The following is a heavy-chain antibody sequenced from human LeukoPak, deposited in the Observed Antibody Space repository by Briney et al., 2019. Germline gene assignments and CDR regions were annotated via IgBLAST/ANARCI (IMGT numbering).Heavy chain of an antibody. CDR3: ARLGGDGYNFIY. Sequence: PSETLSLTCTVSGVSMGGYYWGWIRQPPGKGLEWIGSIYYSGSTYYNPSLKSRVTISVDTSKNQFSLKLSSVTAADTAVYYCARLGGDGYNFIYWGQGTLVTVSS. CDR2: IYYSGST. J-gene: IGHJ4*02. D-gene: IGHD5-24*01. V-gene: IGHV4-39*01. CDR1: GVSMGGYY.